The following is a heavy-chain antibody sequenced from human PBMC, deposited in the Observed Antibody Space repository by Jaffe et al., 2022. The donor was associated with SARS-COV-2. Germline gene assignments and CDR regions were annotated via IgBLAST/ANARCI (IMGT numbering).Heavy chain of an antibody. J-gene: IGHJ4*02. Sequence: QVTLKESGPVLVKPTETLTLTCTVSGFSLSNARMGVSWIRQPPGKALEWLAHIFSNDEKSYSTSLKSRLTISKDTSKSQVVLTMTNMDPVDTATYYCARISPQDDSSGSSVPAPIDYWGQGTLVTVSS. V-gene: IGHV2-26*01. D-gene: IGHD3-22*01. CDR2: IFSNDEK. CDR1: GFSLSNARMG. CDR3: ARISPQDDSSGSSVPAPIDY.